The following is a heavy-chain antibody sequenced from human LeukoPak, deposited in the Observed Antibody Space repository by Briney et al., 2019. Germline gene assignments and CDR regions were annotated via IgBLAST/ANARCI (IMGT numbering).Heavy chain of an antibody. D-gene: IGHD6-6*01. J-gene: IGHJ3*02. Sequence: ASVKVSCKASGYTFTSYYIHWARQAPGQGLEWMGIINPSGGSTSHAQKFQGRVTMTRDMSTSTVYMELSSLRSEDTAVYYCARAYSTSPRNGFDIWGQGTMVTVTS. CDR3: ARAYSTSPRNGFDI. CDR2: INPSGGST. V-gene: IGHV1-46*01. CDR1: GYTFTSYY.